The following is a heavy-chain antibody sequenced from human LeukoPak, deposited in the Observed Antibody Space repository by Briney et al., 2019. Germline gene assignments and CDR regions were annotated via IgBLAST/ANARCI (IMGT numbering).Heavy chain of an antibody. CDR2: ISSNGDNT. J-gene: IGHJ4*02. V-gene: IGHV3-64*02. D-gene: IGHD2-2*01. CDR3: AREVDRVFDY. Sequence: GGSLRLSCAASGFTFSSYSMHWLRQAPGKGLAYVSAISSNGDNTYYAGSVKGRFTISRDNSKNTLYLQMGSLRVEDMGVYYCAREVDRVFDYWGQGNLVTLSS. CDR1: GFTFSSYS.